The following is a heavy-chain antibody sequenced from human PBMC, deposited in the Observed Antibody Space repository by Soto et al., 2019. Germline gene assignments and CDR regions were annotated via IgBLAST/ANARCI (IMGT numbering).Heavy chain of an antibody. V-gene: IGHV1-69*13. CDR2: IIPIFGTA. D-gene: IGHD2-15*01. J-gene: IGHJ5*02. CDR3: AREGIGYCSGGSCSWFDP. CDR1: GGTFSSYA. Sequence: SVKVSCKASGGTFSSYAISWVRQAPGQGLEWMGGIIPIFGTANYAQKFQGRVTITADESTSTAYMELSSLRSEDTAVYYCAREGIGYCSGGSCSWFDPWGQGTLVTVSS.